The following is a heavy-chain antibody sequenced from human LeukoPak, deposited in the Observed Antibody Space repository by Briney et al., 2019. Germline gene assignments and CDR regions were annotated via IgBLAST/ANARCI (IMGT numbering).Heavy chain of an antibody. CDR2: IYYSGST. D-gene: IGHD6-13*01. CDR3: ARQSRSSSWFSGGPKALNWFDS. CDR1: GGSISSSSYY. Sequence: PSETLSLTCTVSGGSISSSSYYWGWIRQPPGKGLEWIGSIYYSGSTYYNPSLKSRVTISVDTSKNQFSLKLSSVTAADTAVYFCARQSRSSSWFSGGPKALNWFDSWAQGTLVTVSS. V-gene: IGHV4-39*01. J-gene: IGHJ5*01.